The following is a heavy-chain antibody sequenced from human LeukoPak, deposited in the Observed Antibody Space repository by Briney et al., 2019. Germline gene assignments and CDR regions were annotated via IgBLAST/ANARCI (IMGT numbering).Heavy chain of an antibody. Sequence: SETLSLTCTVSGGSISSGSYYWSWIRQPAGKGLEWIGRIYTTWSTNYNPSLKSRVTISVDTSKNQFSLKLSSVTAADTAVYYCARLRIAARSKWFDPWGQGTLVTVSS. CDR2: IYTTWST. D-gene: IGHD6-6*01. J-gene: IGHJ5*02. V-gene: IGHV4-61*02. CDR1: GGSISSGSYY. CDR3: ARLRIAARSKWFDP.